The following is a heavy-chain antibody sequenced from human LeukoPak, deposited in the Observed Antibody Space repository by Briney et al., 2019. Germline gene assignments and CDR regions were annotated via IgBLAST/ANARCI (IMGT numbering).Heavy chain of an antibody. Sequence: GGSLRLSCAASGFTFDDYAMHWVRQAPGKGLEWVSGISWNSGSIGYADSVKGRFTISRDNAKNSLYLQMNSLRAEDTALYYCAKGLSDFWSGYLGFDYWGQGTLATVSS. D-gene: IGHD3-3*01. CDR2: ISWNSGSI. V-gene: IGHV3-9*01. CDR3: AKGLSDFWSGYLGFDY. J-gene: IGHJ4*02. CDR1: GFTFDDYA.